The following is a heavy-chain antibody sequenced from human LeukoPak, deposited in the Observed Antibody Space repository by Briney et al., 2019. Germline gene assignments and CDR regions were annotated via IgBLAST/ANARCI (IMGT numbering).Heavy chain of an antibody. Sequence: GASVKVSCKASGYTFTSYYMHWVRQAPGQGLEWMGIINLSGGTTYYAQKFQGRVTMTNDMSTSTVYMELSSLRSEDTAVYYCARDFGYNWKANWFDPWGQGTLVTAS. CDR2: INLSGGTT. V-gene: IGHV1-46*01. J-gene: IGHJ5*02. D-gene: IGHD1-1*01. CDR1: GYTFTSYY. CDR3: ARDFGYNWKANWFDP.